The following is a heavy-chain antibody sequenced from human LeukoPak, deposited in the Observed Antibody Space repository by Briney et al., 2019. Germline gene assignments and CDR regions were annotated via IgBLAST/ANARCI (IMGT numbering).Heavy chain of an antibody. CDR3: ARRDNFEI. CDR1: GLTFRSYW. Sequence: GGSLRFSCAGSGLTFRSYWMHGVRKAPGNGLVWLSCLNSVGSSTYYAVSVECRFSISMDNAKNALYLQMNSLRVEDTAVYYCARRDNFEIWGQGTMVTLS. CDR2: LNSVGSST. J-gene: IGHJ3*02. V-gene: IGHV3-74*01.